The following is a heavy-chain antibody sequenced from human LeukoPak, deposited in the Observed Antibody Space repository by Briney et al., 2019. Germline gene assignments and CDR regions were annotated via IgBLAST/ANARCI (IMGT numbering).Heavy chain of an antibody. V-gene: IGHV3-30*02. CDR3: ATVCSSWDSDGFDI. J-gene: IGHJ3*02. CDR2: IRYDGSNK. Sequence: GGSLRLSCVASGFPVSRLAMNWIRQAPGKGLEWVAFIRYDGSNKYYADSVKGRFTFSRDNSKNTLYLQMNSLGAEDTAVYYCATVCSSWDSDGFDIWGQGTMVTVSS. CDR1: GFPVSRLA. D-gene: IGHD5-18*01.